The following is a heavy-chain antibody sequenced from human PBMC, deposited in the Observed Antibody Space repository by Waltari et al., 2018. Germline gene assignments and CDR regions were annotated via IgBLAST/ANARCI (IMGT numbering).Heavy chain of an antibody. D-gene: IGHD5-12*01. J-gene: IGHJ4*02. CDR1: GGTFSSYA. CDR2: ISPIFGTA. Sequence: QVQLVQSGAEVKKPGSSVKVSCKASGGTFSSYAISWVRQAPGQGLEWMGRISPIFGTANYAQKFQCRVTITADKSTSTDYMELSSLRSEDTAVYYCAREELRLENDYWGQGTLVTVSS. CDR3: AREELRLENDY. V-gene: IGHV1-69*08.